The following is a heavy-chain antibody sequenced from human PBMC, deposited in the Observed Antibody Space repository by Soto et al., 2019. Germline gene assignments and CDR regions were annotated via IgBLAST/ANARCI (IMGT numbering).Heavy chain of an antibody. D-gene: IGHD3-3*01. Sequence: QVQLVESGGGVVQPGRSLRLSCAASGFTFSSYGMHWVRQAPGKGLEWVAVISYDGSNKYYADSVKGRFTISRDNSKNTLYLQMNSLRAEDTAVYYCAKEIVFAVLEWLLDYYYYGMDVWGQGTTVTVSS. CDR1: GFTFSSYG. CDR3: AKEIVFAVLEWLLDYYYYGMDV. CDR2: ISYDGSNK. J-gene: IGHJ6*02. V-gene: IGHV3-30*18.